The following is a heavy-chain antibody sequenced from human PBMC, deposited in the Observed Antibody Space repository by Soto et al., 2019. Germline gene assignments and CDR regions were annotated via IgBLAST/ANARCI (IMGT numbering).Heavy chain of an antibody. D-gene: IGHD3-10*01. CDR1: GGSISSSSYY. V-gene: IGHV4-39*02. Sequence: PSETLSLTCTVSGGSISSSSYYWGWIRQPPGKGLEWIGSIYYSGSTCYNPSLKSRVTISVDTSKNQFSLKLSSVTAADTAVYYCARDKRYYYGSGSYYYGMDVWGQGATVTVCS. J-gene: IGHJ6*02. CDR2: IYYSGST. CDR3: ARDKRYYYGSGSYYYGMDV.